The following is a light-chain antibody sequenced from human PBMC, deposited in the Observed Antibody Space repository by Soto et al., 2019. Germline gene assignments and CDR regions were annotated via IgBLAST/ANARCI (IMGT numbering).Light chain of an antibody. CDR2: GAS. V-gene: IGKV3-20*01. CDR1: QSFGSSF. CDR3: QRYGNSPPLT. Sequence: EVVLTQSPGTLSLSAGERATLSCRASQSFGSSFLAWYQQKPGQAPRLLIYGASTRATGIPDRFSGSGSGADFTLTISRLEPEDSAVYYCQRYGNSPPLTFGPGAKVEIK. J-gene: IGKJ1*01.